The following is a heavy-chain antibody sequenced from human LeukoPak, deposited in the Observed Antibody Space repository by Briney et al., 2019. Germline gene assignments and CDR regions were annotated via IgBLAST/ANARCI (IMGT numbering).Heavy chain of an antibody. V-gene: IGHV3-30*04. Sequence: GRSLRLSCAASGFTFSSYAMHWVRQAPGKGLEWGAVISYDGSNKYYADSVKGRFTISRDNSKNTLYLQMNSLRAEDTAVYYCARVSNTYYYDSSGFDNAFDIWGQGTMVTVSS. CDR3: ARVSNTYYYDSSGFDNAFDI. D-gene: IGHD3-22*01. CDR2: ISYDGSNK. J-gene: IGHJ3*02. CDR1: GFTFSSYA.